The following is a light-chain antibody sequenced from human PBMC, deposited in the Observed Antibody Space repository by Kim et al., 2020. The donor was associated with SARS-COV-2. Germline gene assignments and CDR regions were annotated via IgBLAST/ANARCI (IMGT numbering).Light chain of an antibody. V-gene: IGLV1-44*01. CDR3: AAWDGRLNAYV. CDR1: FSNIGGNN. Sequence: GRRVSISCSGSFSNIGGNNVNWYQHIPGRAPRLLIHTNNQRPSGVPDRFAGSKSDTSASLAISGLQSDDEADYYCAAWDGRLNAYVFGTGTKVTVL. J-gene: IGLJ1*01. CDR2: TNN.